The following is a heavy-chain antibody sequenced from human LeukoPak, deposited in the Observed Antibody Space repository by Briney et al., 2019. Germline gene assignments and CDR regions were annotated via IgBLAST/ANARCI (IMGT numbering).Heavy chain of an antibody. CDR2: IYSGGAT. J-gene: IGHJ4*02. D-gene: IGHD3-16*02. Sequence: PGGSLTLSCAASGFTVISNLMTWVRQSPGRGLEWLSSIYSGGATYYADSVKGRFTISRDHSNNSVSLQMTNLRVEDTAIYYCARGAYRISWPGIDYWGQGTQVTVSS. CDR3: ARGAYRISWPGIDY. CDR1: GFTVISNL. V-gene: IGHV3-53*01.